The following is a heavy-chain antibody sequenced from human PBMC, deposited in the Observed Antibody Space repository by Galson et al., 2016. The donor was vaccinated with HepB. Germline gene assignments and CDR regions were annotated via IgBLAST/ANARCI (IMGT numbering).Heavy chain of an antibody. Sequence: SETLSLTCTVSGGSISSSTYYWNWIRQPPGKGLEWIGAVYYTGRTYHNPSLKSRVTISVDTSKNQFSLKLSSVTAADTAVYYCARASPRDSSGWYPDAFDIWGQGTMVTVSS. D-gene: IGHD6-19*01. CDR3: ARASPRDSSGWYPDAFDI. J-gene: IGHJ3*02. CDR2: VYYTGRT. CDR1: GGSISSSTYY. V-gene: IGHV4-39*07.